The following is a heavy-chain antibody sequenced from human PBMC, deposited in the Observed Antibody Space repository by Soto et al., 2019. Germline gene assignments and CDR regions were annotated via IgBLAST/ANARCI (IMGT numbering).Heavy chain of an antibody. V-gene: IGHV4-34*01. CDR2: INHSGRV. D-gene: IGHD3-22*01. CDR1: GGSFSGHS. Sequence: RSLTCAVYGGSFSGHSWTWIRQSPGKGLEWIGDINHSGRVNYSPSLKSRVTISLDTSKNQFSLTLSAVTAADTAMYYCSTRAYDTNGYYRFDPWGQGTLVTV. J-gene: IGHJ5*01. CDR3: STRAYDTNGYYRFDP.